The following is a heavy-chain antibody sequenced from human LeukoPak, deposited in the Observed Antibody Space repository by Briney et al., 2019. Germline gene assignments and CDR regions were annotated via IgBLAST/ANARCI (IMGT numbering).Heavy chain of an antibody. CDR2: ISNSGSNI. CDR1: GFTFSDYY. Sequence: GGSLRLSCAASGFTFSDYYMSWIRQAPGKGLEWISYISNSGSNIYYADPVKGRFTMSRDNAKNSLYLQMNSLRAEDTAVYYCARVRGSYANDYWGQGTLVTVSS. D-gene: IGHD3-10*01. CDR3: ARVRGSYANDY. J-gene: IGHJ4*02. V-gene: IGHV3-11*04.